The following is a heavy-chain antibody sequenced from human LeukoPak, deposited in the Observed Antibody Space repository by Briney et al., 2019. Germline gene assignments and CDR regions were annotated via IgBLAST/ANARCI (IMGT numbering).Heavy chain of an antibody. V-gene: IGHV3-21*01. CDR3: ARVDLQWLATRPDAFDI. J-gene: IGHJ3*02. CDR1: GFSFSFSN. Sequence: GGSLRLSCAASGFSFSFSNMNGVRQAPGKGLEWVSYISSTNGHTYYADSVNGRFTISRDNVKNSLYLQMNSLRAEDTAVYYCARVDLQWLATRPDAFDIWGQGTMVTVSS. D-gene: IGHD6-19*01. CDR2: ISSTNGHT.